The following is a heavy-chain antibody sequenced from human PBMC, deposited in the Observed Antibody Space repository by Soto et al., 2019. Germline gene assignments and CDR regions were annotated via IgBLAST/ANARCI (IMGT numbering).Heavy chain of an antibody. Sequence: EVQLLESGGGLVQPGGSLRLSGAASGFTFSSYAMSWVRQAPGKGLGWVSAISGSGGSTYYADSVKGRFTISRDNSKNTLYLQMNSLRAEDTAVYYCAKDPRNWNYEAPFDYWGQGTLVTVSS. CDR3: AKDPRNWNYEAPFDY. J-gene: IGHJ4*02. D-gene: IGHD1-7*01. CDR1: GFTFSSYA. V-gene: IGHV3-23*01. CDR2: ISGSGGST.